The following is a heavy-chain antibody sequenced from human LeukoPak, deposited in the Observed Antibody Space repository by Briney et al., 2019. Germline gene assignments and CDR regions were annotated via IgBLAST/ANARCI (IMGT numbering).Heavy chain of an antibody. V-gene: IGHV1-2*04. CDR1: GYTFTGNY. J-gene: IGHJ5*02. CDR3: ARDPIADSSSWYVGNWFDP. D-gene: IGHD6-13*01. Sequence: GASVKVSCTASGYTFTGNYIHWVRQAPGQGVEWMGWINPNSGGTNYAQKFQGWVTMTRDTSISTAYMELSRLRSDDTAVYYCARDPIADSSSWYVGNWFDPWGQGTLVTVSS. CDR2: INPNSGGT.